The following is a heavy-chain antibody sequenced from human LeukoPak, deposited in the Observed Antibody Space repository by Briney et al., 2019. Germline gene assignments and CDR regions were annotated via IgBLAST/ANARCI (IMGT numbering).Heavy chain of an antibody. Sequence: SETLSLTCTVSGCSITGYHWSWIRQPPGKGLEWIGYICGSGSTEYKPSLKSRATISVDTSKNQFSLKLSSVTAADTAVYYCARGVSYYDSSGYYNEYFQHWGQGTLVTVSS. J-gene: IGHJ1*01. CDR2: ICGSGST. D-gene: IGHD3-22*01. V-gene: IGHV4-59*08. CDR3: ARGVSYYDSSGYYNEYFQH. CDR1: GCSITGYH.